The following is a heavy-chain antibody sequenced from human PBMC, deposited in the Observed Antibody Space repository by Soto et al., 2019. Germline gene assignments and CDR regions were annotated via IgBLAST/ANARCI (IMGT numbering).Heavy chain of an antibody. CDR1: GFTFSSYS. J-gene: IGHJ4*02. CDR2: ISSSSSTI. Sequence: GGSLRLSCAASGFTFSSYSMNWVRQAPGKGLEWVSYISSSSSTIYYANSVKGRFTISRDNAKNSLYLQMNSLRDEDTAVYYCARVSASGHYYDSSGYRPTDYWGQGTLVTVSS. V-gene: IGHV3-48*02. CDR3: ARVSASGHYYDSSGYRPTDY. D-gene: IGHD3-22*01.